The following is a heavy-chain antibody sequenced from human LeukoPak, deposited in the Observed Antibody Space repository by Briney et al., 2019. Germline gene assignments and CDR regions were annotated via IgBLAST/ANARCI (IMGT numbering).Heavy chain of an antibody. CDR2: IYFSGST. CDR3: ARRATTDYFDY. CDR1: GGSTRSFF. D-gene: IGHD5-24*01. Sequence: KPLGTPSLTRTLAGGSTRSFFVGWNREPPGKGLECIGYIYFSGSTNYNPSLKSRVTISIDTSKNQFSLKLSSATAADTAVYYCARRATTDYFDYWGQGILVTVSS. J-gene: IGHJ4*02. V-gene: IGHV4-59*08.